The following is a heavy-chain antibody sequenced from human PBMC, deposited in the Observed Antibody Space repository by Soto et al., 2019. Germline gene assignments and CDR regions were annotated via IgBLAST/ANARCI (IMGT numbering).Heavy chain of an antibody. V-gene: IGHV3-23*01. CDR2: ISDNGANT. J-gene: IGHJ4*02. Sequence: PGGSLRLSCIVSGFTFSNYAMSWVRQAPGKGLEWVSTISDNGANTFIGDSMKDHFDISRDNSKNTVFLHLSTVRAEDTAIYYCARAIGADFFDYWGQGTPVTVSS. CDR1: GFTFSNYA. D-gene: IGHD6-25*01. CDR3: ARAIGADFFDY.